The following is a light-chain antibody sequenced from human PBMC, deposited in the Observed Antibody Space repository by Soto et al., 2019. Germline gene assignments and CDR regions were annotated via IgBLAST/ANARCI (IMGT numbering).Light chain of an antibody. V-gene: IGKV3-20*01. CDR3: EQYGNSPTYT. J-gene: IGKJ2*01. CDR2: GAS. CDR1: HSVSSTY. Sequence: EIVLTQSPGTLSLSPGERATLSCRASHSVSSTYLAWYQQKPGRAPRLLLYGASSRATGIPDRFSGSGSGTAFTLTISRLEPEDSAVYYCEQYGNSPTYTFGQGTKLEIK.